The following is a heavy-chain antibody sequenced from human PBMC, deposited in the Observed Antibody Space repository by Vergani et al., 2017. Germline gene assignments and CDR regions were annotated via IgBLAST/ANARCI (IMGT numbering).Heavy chain of an antibody. Sequence: EVQLVESGGGLVQPGGSLRLSCAASGFTFSSYSMNWVRQAPGKGLEWVSYISSSSSTIYYADSVKGRFTIYRYNAKNSLYQQMNSLRAEDTAVYYWAGEGTRGGYYYAYNWFDPWGQGTLVTVSS. CDR3: AGEGTRGGYYYAYNWFDP. CDR2: ISSSSSTI. J-gene: IGHJ5*02. D-gene: IGHD3-22*01. V-gene: IGHV3-48*01. CDR1: GFTFSSYS.